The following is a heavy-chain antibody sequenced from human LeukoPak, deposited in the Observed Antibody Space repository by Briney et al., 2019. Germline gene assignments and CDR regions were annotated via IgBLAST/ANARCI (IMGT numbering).Heavy chain of an antibody. CDR2: IKQDGSDK. D-gene: IGHD3-16*01. CDR1: GFPFSSYW. V-gene: IGHV3-7*01. CDR3: TVLLGTFAYEN. J-gene: IGHJ4*02. Sequence: GGSLRLSCAASGFPFSSYWMSWVRQAPGKGLEWVANIKQDGSDKYYVDSVKGRFTISRDNAKNSLYLQLNSLRAEDTAVYYCTVLLGTFAYENWGQGTLVTVSS.